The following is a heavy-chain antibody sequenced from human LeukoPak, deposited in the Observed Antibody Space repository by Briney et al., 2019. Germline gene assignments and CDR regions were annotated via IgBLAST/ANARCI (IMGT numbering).Heavy chain of an antibody. CDR3: ARDLTGIAAAGT. J-gene: IGHJ5*02. CDR2: IIPIFGTA. V-gene: IGHV1-69*13. CDR1: GGTFSSYA. D-gene: IGHD6-13*01. Sequence: ASVKVSCKASGGTFSSYAISWVRQAPGQGLEWMGGIIPIFGTANYAQKFQGRVTITADESTSTAYMELSSLRSEDTAVYYCARDLTGIAAAGTWGQGTLVTVSS.